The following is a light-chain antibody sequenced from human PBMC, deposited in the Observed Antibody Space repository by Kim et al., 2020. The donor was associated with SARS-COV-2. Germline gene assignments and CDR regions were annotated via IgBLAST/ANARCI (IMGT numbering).Light chain of an antibody. CDR2: DAS. CDR3: QQYNSYPWT. CDR1: QSISNL. J-gene: IGKJ1*01. Sequence: GDRVTLTCRASQSISNLLAWYQQKPGKAPKLLIYDASSLQSGVPSRFSGSGSGTEFTLTISSLQPDDFATYYCQQYNSYPWTFGLGTKVDIK. V-gene: IGKV1-5*01.